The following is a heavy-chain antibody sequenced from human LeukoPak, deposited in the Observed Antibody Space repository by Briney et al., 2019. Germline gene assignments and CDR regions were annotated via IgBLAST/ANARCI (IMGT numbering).Heavy chain of an antibody. J-gene: IGHJ4*02. CDR1: GFTFDDYG. Sequence: GGSLRLSCAASGFTFDDYGMSWVRQAPGKGLEWVANIKQDGSEKYYVDSVKGRFTISRDNAKNSLYLQMNSLRAEDTAVYYCARDYYDSSGYYFPIDYWGQGTLVTVSS. CDR3: ARDYYDSSGYYFPIDY. CDR2: IKQDGSEK. D-gene: IGHD3-22*01. V-gene: IGHV3-7*01.